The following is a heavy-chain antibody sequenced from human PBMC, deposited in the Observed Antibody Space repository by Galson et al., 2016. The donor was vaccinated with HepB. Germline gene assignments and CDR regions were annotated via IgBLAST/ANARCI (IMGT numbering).Heavy chain of an antibody. D-gene: IGHD2-15*01. CDR2: IYYSGST. CDR3: GGGVLGDCSGGSCYATSIDY. V-gene: IGHV4-59*11. CDR1: GASIDSHD. Sequence: ETLSLTCTVSGASIDSHDWSWIRQPPGKGLEWIGYIYYSGSTKYNPSLKSRVTISADTSKNQFSLKLSSVTAADTAVYYCGGGVLGDCSGGSCYATSIDYWGQGNLVTVSS. J-gene: IGHJ4*02.